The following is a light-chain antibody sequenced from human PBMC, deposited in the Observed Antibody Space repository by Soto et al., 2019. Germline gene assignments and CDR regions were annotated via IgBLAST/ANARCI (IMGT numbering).Light chain of an antibody. V-gene: IGKV3-20*01. CDR3: QQYASSPLT. CDR2: GAS. CDR1: QSVRSNY. Sequence: EIVLTQSPGTLSLSSGERATLSCRASQSVRSNYLAWYQPKPRQAPRLLIYGASCRATGIPERFGGSLSGTDFTLTISRLDPEDFAVYYCQQYASSPLTFDGWTKVVIK. J-gene: IGKJ4*01.